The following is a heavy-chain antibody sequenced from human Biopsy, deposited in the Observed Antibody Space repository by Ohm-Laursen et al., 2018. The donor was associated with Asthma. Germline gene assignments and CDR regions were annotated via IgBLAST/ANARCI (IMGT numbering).Heavy chain of an antibody. J-gene: IGHJ6*02. D-gene: IGHD6-19*01. CDR2: IMTVFGTT. Sequence: SSVKVSCKAPGGTFSNFAISWVRQAPGQGLEWLGGIMTVFGTTNYAQKFQGRVTITADGSTSTAYMEVTSLRSEDTAIYYCARCQVGYSSGWSLLLKKIYYSGMDVWGQGTAVTVSS. CDR1: GGTFSNFA. V-gene: IGHV1-69*01. CDR3: ARCQVGYSSGWSLLLKKIYYSGMDV.